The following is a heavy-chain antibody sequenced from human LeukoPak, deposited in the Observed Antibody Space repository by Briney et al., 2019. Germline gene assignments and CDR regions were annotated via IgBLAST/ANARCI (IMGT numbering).Heavy chain of an antibody. CDR3: ARDLLHKITYYYDSSGIRGFDY. J-gene: IGHJ4*02. CDR1: GFTFSSYA. V-gene: IGHV3-30-3*01. D-gene: IGHD3-22*01. CDR2: ISYDGSNK. Sequence: GGSLRLSCAASGFTFSSYAMHWVRQAPGKGLEWVAVISYDGSNKYYADSVKGRFTISRDNSKNTLYLQMNSVRAEDTAVYYCARDLLHKITYYYDSSGIRGFDYWGQGTLVTVSS.